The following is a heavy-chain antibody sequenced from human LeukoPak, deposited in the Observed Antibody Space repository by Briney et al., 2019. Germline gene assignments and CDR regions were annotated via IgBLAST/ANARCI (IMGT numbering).Heavy chain of an antibody. CDR3: AKDIAVAGPRSAFDI. J-gene: IGHJ3*02. V-gene: IGHV3-7*03. CDR1: GFTFSSYR. CDR2: IKQDGSEK. D-gene: IGHD6-19*01. Sequence: HPGGSLRLSCAASGFTFSSYRMSWVRQAPGKGLEWVANIKQDGSEKYYVDSVKGRFTISRDNSKNTLYLQMNSLRAEDTAVYYCAKDIAVAGPRSAFDIWGQGTMVTVSS.